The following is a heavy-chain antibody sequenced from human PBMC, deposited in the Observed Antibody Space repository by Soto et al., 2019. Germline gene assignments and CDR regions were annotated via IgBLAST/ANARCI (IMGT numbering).Heavy chain of an antibody. CDR3: ASQWIQLWSSY. Sequence: GSLRLSCAASGFTFSSYAMSWVRQAPGKGLEWVSAISGSGGSTYYADSVKGRFTISRDNSKNTLYLQMNSLRAEDTAVYYCASQWIQLWSSYWGQGTLVTVSS. J-gene: IGHJ4*02. V-gene: IGHV3-23*01. D-gene: IGHD5-18*01. CDR1: GFTFSSYA. CDR2: ISGSGGST.